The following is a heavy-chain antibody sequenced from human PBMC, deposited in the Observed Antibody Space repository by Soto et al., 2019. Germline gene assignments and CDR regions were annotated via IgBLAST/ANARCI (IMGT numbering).Heavy chain of an antibody. V-gene: IGHV1-8*01. CDR3: ARTFSGTSCYWCDYYYYYMDV. J-gene: IGHJ6*03. D-gene: IGHD2-2*01. CDR1: GYTFTSYD. Sequence: GASVKVSCKASGYTFTSYDINWVRQATGQGLEWMGWMNPNSGNTGYAQKFQGRATMTRNTSISTAYMELSSLRSEDTAVYYCARTFSGTSCYWCDYYYYYMDVWGKGTTVTVSS. CDR2: MNPNSGNT.